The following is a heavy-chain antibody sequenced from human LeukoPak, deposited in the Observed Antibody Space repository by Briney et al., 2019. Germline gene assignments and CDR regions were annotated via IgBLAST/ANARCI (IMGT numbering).Heavy chain of an antibody. J-gene: IGHJ4*02. V-gene: IGHV3-23*01. D-gene: IGHD3-16*02. CDR1: GFTFSSYA. Sequence: PGGSLRRSCAASGFTFSSYAMSWVRQAPGKGLEWVSAISGSGGSTYYADSVKGRFTISRDNSKNTLYLQMNSLRAEDTAVYYCAKGDGVTFGGVIVTTNFDYWGQGTLVTVSS. CDR3: AKGDGVTFGGVIVTTNFDY. CDR2: ISGSGGST.